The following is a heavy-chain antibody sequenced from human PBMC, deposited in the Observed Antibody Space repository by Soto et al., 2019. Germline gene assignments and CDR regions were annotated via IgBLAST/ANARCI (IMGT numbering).Heavy chain of an antibody. D-gene: IGHD4-17*01. Sequence: SETLSLTCTVSGGSISSSSYYWGWIRQPPGKGLEWIGSIYYSGSTYYNPSLKSRVTISVDTSKNQFSLKLSSVTAADTAVYYCARLCDYQDQSFDYWGQGTLVTVSS. CDR3: ARLCDYQDQSFDY. CDR1: GGSISSSSYY. CDR2: IYYSGST. V-gene: IGHV4-39*01. J-gene: IGHJ4*02.